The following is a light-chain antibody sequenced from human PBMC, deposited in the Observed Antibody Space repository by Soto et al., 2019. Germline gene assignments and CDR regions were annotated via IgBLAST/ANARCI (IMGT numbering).Light chain of an antibody. CDR3: LQRSNWPIT. CDR2: GAS. Sequence: EIVLTQSPATLSLSPGERATLSCSASQSVNTYFAWYQQKPGQAPRLLIYGASNRAAGIPARFRGSGSGTDFTLTISSLEPEDCAVYYCLQRSNWPITFGQGTRLEIK. J-gene: IGKJ5*01. CDR1: QSVNTY. V-gene: IGKV3-11*01.